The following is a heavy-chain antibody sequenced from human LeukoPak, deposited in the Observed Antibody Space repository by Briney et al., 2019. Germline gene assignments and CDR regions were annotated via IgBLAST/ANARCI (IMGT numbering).Heavy chain of an antibody. CDR3: ARGKRIAAAGTRFDY. D-gene: IGHD6-13*01. Sequence: PSQTLSLTWTVAGGSISTYYWSWIRQPPGKGREWIGYIYYSGSTNYNPSLKSRVTISVDTSKNQFSLKLSSVTAADTAVYYCARGKRIAAAGTRFDYWGQGTLVTVSS. CDR1: GGSISTYY. CDR2: IYYSGST. J-gene: IGHJ4*02. V-gene: IGHV4-59*01.